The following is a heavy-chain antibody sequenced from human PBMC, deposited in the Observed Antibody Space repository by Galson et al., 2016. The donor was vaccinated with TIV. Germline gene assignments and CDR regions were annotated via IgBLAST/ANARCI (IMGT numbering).Heavy chain of an antibody. V-gene: IGHV5-51*01. D-gene: IGHD6-19*01. CDR3: ATLSSGWPNYFDN. CDR1: GYRFSDYW. CDR2: IYPGASDT. J-gene: IGHJ4*02. Sequence: QSGAEVTKPGESLKISCRGSGYRFSDYWIGWVRQTPEEGLEWMGVIYPGASDTTYSPSFQGQVTISADKSINTAYLQWNRLKASDTAMYFCATLSSGWPNYFDNWGQGTQVIVSS.